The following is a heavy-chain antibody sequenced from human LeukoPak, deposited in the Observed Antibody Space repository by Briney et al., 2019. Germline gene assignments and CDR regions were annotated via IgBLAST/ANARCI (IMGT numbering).Heavy chain of an antibody. D-gene: IGHD2-2*01. CDR3: ARASASGYGSY. V-gene: IGHV1-46*01. Sequence: GASVKVSCKASGYTFTSYYMHWVRQAPGQGLEWMGIINPSGGSTSYARKFQGRVTMTRDMSTSTVYMELSSLRSEDTAVYYCARASASGYGSYWGQGTLVTVSS. J-gene: IGHJ4*02. CDR1: GYTFTSYY. CDR2: INPSGGST.